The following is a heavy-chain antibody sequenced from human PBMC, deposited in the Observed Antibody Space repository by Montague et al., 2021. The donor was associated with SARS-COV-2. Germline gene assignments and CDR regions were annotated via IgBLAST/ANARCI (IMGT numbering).Heavy chain of an antibody. CDR1: GGSISSSSYY. CDR3: ARLKAPYCSRTSCYSASWLDP. CDR2: IYYSGST. V-gene: IGHV4-39*01. Sequence: SETLSLTCTVSGGSISSSSYYWGWIRQPPGKGLELIGSIYYSGSTYYNPSLKSRVTISVDTSKNQFFLMLSCVTAADTAVYYCARLKAPYCSRTSCYSASWLDPWGQGTLVTVSS. D-gene: IGHD2-2*01. J-gene: IGHJ5*02.